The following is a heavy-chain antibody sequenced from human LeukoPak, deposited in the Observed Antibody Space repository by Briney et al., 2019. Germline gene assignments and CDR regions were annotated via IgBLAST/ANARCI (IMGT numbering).Heavy chain of an antibody. Sequence: GGSLRLSCTASGFTFGDYAMSWFRQAPGKGLEWVGFIRSKAYGGTTEYAASVKGRFTISRDDSKSIAYLQMNSLKTEDTAVYYCTRGGSSGYYYDEGFDYWGQGTLVTVSS. D-gene: IGHD3-22*01. J-gene: IGHJ4*02. V-gene: IGHV3-49*03. CDR1: GFTFGDYA. CDR2: IRSKAYGGTT. CDR3: TRGGSSGYYYDEGFDY.